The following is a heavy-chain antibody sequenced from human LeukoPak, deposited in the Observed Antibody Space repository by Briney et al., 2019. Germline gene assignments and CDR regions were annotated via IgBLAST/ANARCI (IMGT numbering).Heavy chain of an antibody. CDR1: GFTVSNNY. J-gene: IGHJ4*02. V-gene: IGHV3-53*01. CDR2: IYSDGRT. Sequence: GGSLRLSCAASGFTVSNNYMTWVRQAPGKGLEWVSIIYSDGRTYYADSVKGRFTISRDNSKNTLYLQMNSLRAEDTDVYYCARDTGGFDYWGQGTLVTVSS. CDR3: ARDTGGFDY. D-gene: IGHD3-16*01.